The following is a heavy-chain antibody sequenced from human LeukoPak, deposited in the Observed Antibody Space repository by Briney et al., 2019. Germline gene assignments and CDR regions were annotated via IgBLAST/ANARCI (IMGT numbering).Heavy chain of an antibody. CDR1: GGSFSGYY. D-gene: IGHD2-15*01. V-gene: IGHV4-34*01. J-gene: IGHJ4*02. CDR2: INHSGST. CDR3: ARVSPYCSGGSCYFDY. Sequence: WEALSLTCAVYGGSFSGYYWSWIRQPPGEGLEWIGEINHSGSTNYNPSLKSRVTISVDTSKNQFSLKLSSVTAADTAVYYCARVSPYCSGGSCYFDYWGQGTLVTVSS.